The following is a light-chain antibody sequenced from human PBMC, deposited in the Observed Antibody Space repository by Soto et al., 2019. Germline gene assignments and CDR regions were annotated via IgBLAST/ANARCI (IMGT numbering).Light chain of an antibody. J-gene: IGKJ1*01. CDR2: DAS. CDR3: QQYNEWPPT. Sequence: DIQMTQSPSTLSASVGDRVTITCRASQSISSWLAWYQQKPGKAPKLLIYDASTLESGVPSRFSGSGSGTEFTLTISSLQPDDFAVYYCQQYNEWPPTFGQGTKVDIK. V-gene: IGKV1-5*01. CDR1: QSISSW.